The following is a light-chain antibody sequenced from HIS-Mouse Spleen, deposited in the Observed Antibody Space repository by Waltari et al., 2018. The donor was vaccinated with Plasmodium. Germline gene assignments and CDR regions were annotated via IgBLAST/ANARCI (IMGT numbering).Light chain of an antibody. V-gene: IGLV2-14*03. CDR2: DVS. CDR1: TSDFGGYTY. J-gene: IGLJ1*01. Sequence: QSALTQPASVSGSTGQSIPISCPGTTSDFGGYTYVPWYQQHPGKAPKPMIYDVSHRPSGVSNRFSGSKSGNTASLTISGLQAEDEADYYCSSYTSSSTLDVFGTGTKVTVL. CDR3: SSYTSSSTLDV.